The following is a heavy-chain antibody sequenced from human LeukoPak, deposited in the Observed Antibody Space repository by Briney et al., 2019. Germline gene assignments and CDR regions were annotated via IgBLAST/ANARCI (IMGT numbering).Heavy chain of an antibody. CDR3: ARDVLPYCSGGSCTIDY. CDR1: GFTFSTYP. CDR2: INNNGDRT. Sequence: GGSLRLSCAASGFTFSTYPMYWVRQAPGRGPEYVSGINNNGDRTYYAKSVKGRFTISRDNSKNTLYLQVGSLRAEDMAVYYCARDVLPYCSGGSCTIDYWGQGTLVTVSS. D-gene: IGHD2-15*01. J-gene: IGHJ4*02. V-gene: IGHV3-64*01.